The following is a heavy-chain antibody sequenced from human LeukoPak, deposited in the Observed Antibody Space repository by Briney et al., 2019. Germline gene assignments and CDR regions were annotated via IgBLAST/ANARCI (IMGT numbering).Heavy chain of an antibody. CDR2: IRYDGSNK. V-gene: IGHV3-30*02. J-gene: IGHJ4*02. D-gene: IGHD3-16*01. CDR3: ARDRPYDYVWGSSHDY. CDR1: GFTFSNAW. Sequence: GGSLRLSCAASGFTFSNAWMSWVRQAPGKGLEWVAFIRYDGSNKYYADSVKGRFTISRDNSKNTLYLQMNSLRAEDTAVYYCARDRPYDYVWGSSHDYWGQGTLVTVSS.